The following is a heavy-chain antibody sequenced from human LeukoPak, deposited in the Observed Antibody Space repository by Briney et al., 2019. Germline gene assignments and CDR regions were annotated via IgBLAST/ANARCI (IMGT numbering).Heavy chain of an antibody. CDR3: ARETILAVAGDF. Sequence: GGSLRLSCAASGLTLKEKIMNWARRAPGKGLGWVSYISSTSITMYYADSVKGRFTISRDNAKNSLYLQMNSLRADDTAVYYCARETILAVAGDFWGQGTLVTVSS. CDR2: ISSTSITM. J-gene: IGHJ4*02. CDR1: GLTLKEKI. D-gene: IGHD6-19*01. V-gene: IGHV3-48*01.